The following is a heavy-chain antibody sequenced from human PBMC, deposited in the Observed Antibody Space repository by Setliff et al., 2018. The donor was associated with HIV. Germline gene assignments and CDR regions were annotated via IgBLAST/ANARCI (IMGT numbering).Heavy chain of an antibody. J-gene: IGHJ5*02. V-gene: IGHV1-69*05. Sequence: GASVKVSCKASGGTFSNYGMSWVRQAPGQGLEWMGGIIPISGTANYAQKFQGRVTITTDESTSTAYMELSGLRSEDTAVYYCARDFGGYCSSMNCPGLFDPWGQGTLVTVSS. D-gene: IGHD2-2*01. CDR2: IIPISGTA. CDR1: GGTFSNYG. CDR3: ARDFGGYCSSMNCPGLFDP.